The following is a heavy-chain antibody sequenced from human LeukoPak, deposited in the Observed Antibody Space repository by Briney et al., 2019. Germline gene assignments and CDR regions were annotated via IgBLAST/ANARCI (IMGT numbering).Heavy chain of an antibody. V-gene: IGHV3-23*01. CDR1: GYTFSSYA. D-gene: IGHD3-3*01. Sequence: GGSLRLSCAASGYTFSSYAMSWVRQAPGKGLEWVSAISGSGGSTYYADSVKGRFTISRDNSKNTLYLQMNSLRAEDTAVYYCAKGYTYYDFWSGLYGMDVWGQGTTVTVSS. J-gene: IGHJ6*02. CDR3: AKGYTYYDFWSGLYGMDV. CDR2: ISGSGGST.